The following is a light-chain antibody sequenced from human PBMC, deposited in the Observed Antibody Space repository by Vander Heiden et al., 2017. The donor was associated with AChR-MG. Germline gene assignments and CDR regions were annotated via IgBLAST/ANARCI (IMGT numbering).Light chain of an antibody. J-gene: IGKJ4*01. CDR1: QSVSSSY. Sequence: EIVLTQSPGTLSLSPGERATLSCRASQSVSSSYLAWYQQKPGQAPRLLIYGASSRATGIPDRFSGSGSWTDFTPTISRLEPEDFAVYYCQQYGSSPALTFGGGTKVEIK. V-gene: IGKV3-20*01. CDR2: GAS. CDR3: QQYGSSPALT.